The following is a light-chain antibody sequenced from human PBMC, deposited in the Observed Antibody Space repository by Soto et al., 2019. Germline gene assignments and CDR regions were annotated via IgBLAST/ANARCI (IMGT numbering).Light chain of an antibody. CDR3: QQYNNWPPAYT. CDR1: QSVGSY. Sequence: EIVLTQSPATLSLSPGERATLSCRASQSVGSYLAWYQQKPGQAPRPLIYGASKRAPGISARFSGSGSGTDFTLTISSLEPEDFAVYYCQQYNNWPPAYTFGQGTKVEIK. CDR2: GAS. J-gene: IGKJ2*01. V-gene: IGKV3-11*01.